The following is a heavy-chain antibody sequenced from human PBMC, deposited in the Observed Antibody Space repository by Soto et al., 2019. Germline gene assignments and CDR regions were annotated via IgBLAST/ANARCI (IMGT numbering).Heavy chain of an antibody. D-gene: IGHD1-1*01. CDR2: IDPSDSFA. CDR1: GYSFTNYW. J-gene: IGHJ6*02. V-gene: IGHV5-10-1*01. Sequence: PGESLKISCSGSGYSFTNYWITWVRQMPGKGLEWMGRIDPSDSFATYSPSFQGHVTISADTSTTTAYLQWSSLKASDTAMYFCARHDGGGTTSSYYGMDVWGQGTSVTVSS. CDR3: ARHDGGGTTSSYYGMDV.